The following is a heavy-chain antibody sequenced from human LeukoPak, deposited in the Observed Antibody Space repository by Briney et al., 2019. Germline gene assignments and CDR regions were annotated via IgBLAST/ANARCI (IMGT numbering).Heavy chain of an antibody. CDR3: APPAYVRYFDY. CDR2: ISGSGGST. V-gene: IGHV3-23*01. Sequence: GGSLRLSCAASGFTFSSYAMSWVRQAPGKGLEWVSAISGSGGSTDYADSVKGRFTIYRDKCKNTVYLQMNRLRDGDTPVYYCAPPAYVRYFDYWGQGTLVTVSS. D-gene: IGHD3-16*01. J-gene: IGHJ4*02. CDR1: GFTFSSYA.